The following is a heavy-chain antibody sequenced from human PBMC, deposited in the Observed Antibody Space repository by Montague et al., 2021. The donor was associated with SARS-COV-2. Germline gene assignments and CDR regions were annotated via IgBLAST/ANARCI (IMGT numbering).Heavy chain of an antibody. CDR2: IYYSGNT. D-gene: IGHD3-22*01. J-gene: IGHJ3*02. Sequence: SETLSLTCTVSGGSISSSGYYWGWIRQPPGKGLEWIGSIYYSGNTYYSPSLQSRVTISVDTSKNQFSLWLNSMTAADTAVYYCARLPPYRFNSNGHYYNAVDIWGRGTMVTVSS. CDR3: ARLPPYRFNSNGHYYNAVDI. V-gene: IGHV4-39*01. CDR1: GGSISSSGYY.